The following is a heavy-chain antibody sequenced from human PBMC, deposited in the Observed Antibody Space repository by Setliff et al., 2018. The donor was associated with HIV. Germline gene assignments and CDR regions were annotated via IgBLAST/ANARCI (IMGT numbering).Heavy chain of an antibody. Sequence: SETLSLTCAVSGGSISSRNWWSWVRQPPGKGLEWIGEIYHSGSTNYNPSLKSRVTLSVDKSKNHFSLKLSSVPAADTAVYYCAGAWGLDRGGGSMDVWGKGTTVTVSS. J-gene: IGHJ6*03. D-gene: IGHD3-10*01. CDR2: IYHSGST. CDR1: GGSISSRNW. CDR3: AGAWGLDRGGGSMDV. V-gene: IGHV4-4*02.